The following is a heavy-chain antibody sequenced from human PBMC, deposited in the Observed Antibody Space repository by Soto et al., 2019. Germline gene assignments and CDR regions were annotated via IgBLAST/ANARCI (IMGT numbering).Heavy chain of an antibody. CDR1: GYTFTSYY. CDR2: INPSGGST. CDR3: ARSSNPARYSSGWYDY. D-gene: IGHD6-19*01. Sequence: ASVKVSCKASGYTFTSYYMHWVRQAPGQGLEWMGIINPSGGSTSYAQKFQGRVTMTRDTSTSTVYMELSSLRSEDTAVYYCARSSNPARYSSGWYDYWGQGTLVTVSS. V-gene: IGHV1-46*01. J-gene: IGHJ4*02.